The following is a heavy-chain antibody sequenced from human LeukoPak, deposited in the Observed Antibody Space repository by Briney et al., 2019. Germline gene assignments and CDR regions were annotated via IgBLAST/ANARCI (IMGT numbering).Heavy chain of an antibody. CDR2: IHYSGST. CDR3: ARVIGYDQLDY. D-gene: IGHD5-12*01. V-gene: IGHV4-30-4*01. Sequence: SETLSLTCSVSGGSISSGDYYWSWIRQHPGKGLEWIGYIHYSGSTYYNPSLKSRVSISVSTSKNRFSLQLSSVTAADTAVYYSARVIGYDQLDYWGQGTLVTVSS. J-gene: IGHJ4*02. CDR1: GGSISSGDYY.